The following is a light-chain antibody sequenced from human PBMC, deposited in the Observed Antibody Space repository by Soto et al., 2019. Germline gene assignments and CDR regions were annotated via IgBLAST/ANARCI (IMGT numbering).Light chain of an antibody. CDR1: SSDVGGYNY. V-gene: IGLV2-14*01. J-gene: IGLJ1*01. CDR3: SSYTSSSPGV. CDR2: DVS. Sequence: QSDLTQPASVSGSPGQSITISCTGTSSDVGGYNYVSWYQQHPGKAPKLMIFDVSNRPSGVSNRFSGSKSGNTASLTISGLQTEDEADYYCSSYTSSSPGVFGTGTKLTVL.